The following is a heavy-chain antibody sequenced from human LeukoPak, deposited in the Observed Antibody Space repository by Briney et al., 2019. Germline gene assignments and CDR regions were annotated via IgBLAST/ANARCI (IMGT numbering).Heavy chain of an antibody. J-gene: IGHJ4*02. CDR3: ARGRNYSSWYFDY. D-gene: IGHD6-13*01. CDR2: IRTSSDYI. V-gene: IGHV3-21*01. Sequence: PGGSLRLSCAASGFTFKDYSMNWVRQAPGKGLEWVSSIRTSSDYIYYEDSVKGRFTIARDNAKNSLYLQMDSLRDEDTAVYYCARGRNYSSWYFDYWGQGTLVTVSS. CDR1: GFTFKDYS.